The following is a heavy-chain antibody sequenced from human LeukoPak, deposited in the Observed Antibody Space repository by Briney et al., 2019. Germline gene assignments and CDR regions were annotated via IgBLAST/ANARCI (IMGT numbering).Heavy chain of an antibody. V-gene: IGHV1-46*01. J-gene: IGHJ5*02. CDR2: INPSGGST. D-gene: IGHD6-19*01. Sequence: ASVKVSCKASGYTFTSYYMHWVRQAPGQGLEWMGIINPSGGSTSYAQKFQGRVTMTRDTSTSTVYMELSSLRSEDTAVYYCARDYSSGWSNNWFDPWGQGTLVTVSS. CDR1: GYTFTSYY. CDR3: ARDYSSGWSNNWFDP.